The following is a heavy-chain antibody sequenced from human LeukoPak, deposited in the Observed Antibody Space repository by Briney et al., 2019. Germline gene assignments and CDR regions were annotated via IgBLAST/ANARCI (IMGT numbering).Heavy chain of an antibody. CDR1: GFTFDDYA. J-gene: IGHJ4*02. CDR3: AKGSYCDFWSPFDY. V-gene: IGHV3-9*03. CDR2: ISWNSGSI. Sequence: GRSLRLSCAASGFTFDDYAMHWVRQAPGKGLEWVSGISWNSGSIGYADSVKGRFTISRDNAKNSLYLQMNSLRAEDMALYYCAKGSYCDFWSPFDYWGQGTLVTVSS. D-gene: IGHD3-3*01.